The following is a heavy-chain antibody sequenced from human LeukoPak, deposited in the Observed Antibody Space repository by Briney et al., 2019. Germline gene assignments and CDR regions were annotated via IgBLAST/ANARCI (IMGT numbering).Heavy chain of an antibody. CDR2: IIPIFGTA. D-gene: IGHD6-19*01. V-gene: IGHV1-69*06. CDR1: GGTFNSYA. CDR3: ARGIAVAGRPPYFDY. Sequence: ASVKVSCKASGGTFNSYAISWVRQAPGQGLEWMGGIIPIFGTANYAQKFQGRVTITADKSTSTAYMELSSLRSEDTAVYYCARGIAVAGRPPYFDYWGQGTLVTVSS. J-gene: IGHJ4*02.